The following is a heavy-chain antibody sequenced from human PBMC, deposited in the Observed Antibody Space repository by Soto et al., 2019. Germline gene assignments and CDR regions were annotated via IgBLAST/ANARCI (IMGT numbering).Heavy chain of an antibody. CDR2: ISSSSSTI. CDR3: AKVRSDMSAPYKEYLQR. Sequence: SLRLSCAASGFTFSSYSMNWVRQAPGKGLEWVSYISSSSSTIYYADSVKGRFTISRDNAKNTLYLQMNSLTIEDTAVYYCAKVRSDMSAPYKEYLQRWGKVTLVTLSS. J-gene: IGHJ1*01. V-gene: IGHV3-48*01. D-gene: IGHD3-10*01. CDR1: GFTFSSYS.